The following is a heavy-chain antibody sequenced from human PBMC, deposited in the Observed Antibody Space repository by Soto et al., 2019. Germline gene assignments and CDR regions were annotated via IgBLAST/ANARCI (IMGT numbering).Heavy chain of an antibody. D-gene: IGHD3-22*01. CDR1: GFTFSSYE. CDR3: ARDVGNEGVVVITTGFDY. Sequence: GGSLRLSCAASGFTFSSYEMNWVRQAPGKGLEWVSYISSSGSTIYYADSVKGRFTISRDNAKNSLYLQMNRLRAEDTAVYYCARDVGNEGVVVITTGFDYWGKGTLVTVSS. V-gene: IGHV3-48*03. J-gene: IGHJ4*02. CDR2: ISSSGSTI.